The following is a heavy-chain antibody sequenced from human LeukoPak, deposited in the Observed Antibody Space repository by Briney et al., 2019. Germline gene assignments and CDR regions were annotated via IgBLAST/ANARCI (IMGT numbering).Heavy chain of an antibody. J-gene: IGHJ6*04. CDR1: GFTFSSYS. V-gene: IGHV3-64D*06. CDR3: VKYGDYFYGMDV. Sequence: PGGSLRLSCAASGFTFSSYSMNWVRQAPGKGLEYVSAISSNGGSTYYADSVKGRFTISRDNSKNTLYLQVSSLRAEDTAMYYCVKYGDYFYGMDVWGKGTTVTVSS. CDR2: ISSNGGST. D-gene: IGHD4-17*01.